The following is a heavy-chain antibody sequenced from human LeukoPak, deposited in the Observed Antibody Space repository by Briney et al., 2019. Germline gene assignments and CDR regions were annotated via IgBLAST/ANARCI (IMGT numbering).Heavy chain of an antibody. J-gene: IGHJ3*02. CDR2: IYSGGST. V-gene: IGHV3-66*01. Sequence: GGSLRLSCAASGSTVSSNYMSWVRQAPGKGLEWVSVIYSGGSTYYADSVKGRFTISRDNSKNTLYLQMNSLRAEDTAVYYCAREGYCSSTSCYLDAFDIWGQGTMVTVSS. D-gene: IGHD2-2*01. CDR1: GSTVSSNY. CDR3: AREGYCSSTSCYLDAFDI.